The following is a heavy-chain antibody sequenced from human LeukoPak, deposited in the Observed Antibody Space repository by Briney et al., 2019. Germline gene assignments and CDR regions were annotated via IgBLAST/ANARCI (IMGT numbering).Heavy chain of an antibody. CDR2: ISSSSSYI. D-gene: IGHD6-19*01. Sequence: GGSLRLSCAASGFTFSSYGMHWVRQAPGKGLEWVSSISSSSSYIYYADSVKGRFTISRDNAKNSLYLQMNSLRAEDTAVYYCAREYTAVAGTYFDYWGQGTLVTVSS. CDR1: GFTFSSYG. CDR3: AREYTAVAGTYFDY. V-gene: IGHV3-21*01. J-gene: IGHJ4*02.